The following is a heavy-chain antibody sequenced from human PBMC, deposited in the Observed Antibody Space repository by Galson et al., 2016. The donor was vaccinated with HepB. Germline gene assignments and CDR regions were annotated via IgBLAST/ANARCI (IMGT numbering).Heavy chain of an antibody. V-gene: IGHV3-30*18. Sequence: SLRLSCAASGFTFSSYGMHWVRQAPGKGLEWVAVISYDGSNKYYADSVKGRFTISRDNSKNTLCLQMNSLRAEDTAVYYCAKGGDSSGYLDYWGQGTLVTVSS. D-gene: IGHD3-22*01. CDR2: ISYDGSNK. J-gene: IGHJ4*02. CDR3: AKGGDSSGYLDY. CDR1: GFTFSSYG.